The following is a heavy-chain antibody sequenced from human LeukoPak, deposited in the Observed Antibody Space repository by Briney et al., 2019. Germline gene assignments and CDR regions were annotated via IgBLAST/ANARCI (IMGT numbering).Heavy chain of an antibody. D-gene: IGHD2-21*02. J-gene: IGHJ5*02. CDR3: ARAYCGGDCYSGQPVPGSWFDP. CDR2: ISRSSTTI. V-gene: IGHV3-11*01. Sequence: GGSLRLSCAASGFTFSDFYMTWIRQAPGKGLERVSYISRSSTTIYYADSVRGRFIISRDNAKNSLYLQMNSLRAEDTAVYYCARAYCGGDCYSGQPVPGSWFDPWGQGTLVTVSS. CDR1: GFTFSDFY.